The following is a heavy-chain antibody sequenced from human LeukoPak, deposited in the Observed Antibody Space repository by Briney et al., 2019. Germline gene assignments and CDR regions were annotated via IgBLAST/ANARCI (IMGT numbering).Heavy chain of an antibody. D-gene: IGHD3-16*02. V-gene: IGHV4-30-4*01. Sequence: SQTLSLTCTVSGGSISSGDYYWSWIRQPPGKGLEWIGYIYYSGSTYYNPSLKSRVTISVDTSKNQFSLKLSSVTAADTAVHYCARISTFGGVIVFDYWGQGTLVTVSS. CDR2: IYYSGST. J-gene: IGHJ4*02. CDR1: GGSISSGDYY. CDR3: ARISTFGGVIVFDY.